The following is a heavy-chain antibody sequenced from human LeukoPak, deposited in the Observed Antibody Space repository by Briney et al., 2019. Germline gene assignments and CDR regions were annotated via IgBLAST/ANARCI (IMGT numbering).Heavy chain of an antibody. J-gene: IGHJ4*02. CDR1: DGSISSSSYY. D-gene: IGHD6-6*01. CDR2: IYYSGST. CDR3: ARQAARLFDY. Sequence: SETLSLTCTVSDGSISSSSYYWGWIRQPPGKGLEWIGSIYYSGSTYYNPSLKSRVTISVDTSKNQFPLKLSSVTAADTAVYYCARQAARLFDYWGQGTLVTVSS. V-gene: IGHV4-39*01.